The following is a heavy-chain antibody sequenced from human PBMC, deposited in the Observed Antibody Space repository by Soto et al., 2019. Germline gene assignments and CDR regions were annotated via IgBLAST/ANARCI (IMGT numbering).Heavy chain of an antibody. J-gene: IGHJ4*02. CDR1: GGTFSSYA. D-gene: IGHD5-12*01. CDR3: VGVVAIPGYPDH. CDR2: IVPIGGTT. Sequence: QVQLVQSGAEVRQPASSVKVSCKTSGGTFSSYAISWVRQAPGQGLEWMGGIVPIGGTTTYAQKFQGRVTITADEATSTAYVHWSSLRSADTAVDDWVGVVAIPGYPDHWGQGTLVTVSS. V-gene: IGHV1-69*12.